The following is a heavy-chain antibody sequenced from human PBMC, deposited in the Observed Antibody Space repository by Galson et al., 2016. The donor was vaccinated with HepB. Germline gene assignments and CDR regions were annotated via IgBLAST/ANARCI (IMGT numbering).Heavy chain of an antibody. V-gene: IGHV1-46*01. CDR1: GFSFTSFY. J-gene: IGHJ4*02. CDR3: AGEGGSSWGFDY. Sequence: SVKVSCKASGFSFTSFYIHWVRRAPGQGLEWLGIVDPNYPQQFQGRVSMTRDTSTSTVYMELNSLTSEDTAVYYCAGEGGSSWGFDYWGQGTLVIVSS. CDR2: VDPN. D-gene: IGHD1-26*01.